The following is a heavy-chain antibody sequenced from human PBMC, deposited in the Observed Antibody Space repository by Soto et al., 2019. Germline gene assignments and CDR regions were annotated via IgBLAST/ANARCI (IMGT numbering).Heavy chain of an antibody. V-gene: IGHV4-28*01. J-gene: IGHJ4*02. CDR3: ARLGGYYQAFDS. D-gene: IGHD3-22*01. CDR2: IYYSGTT. CDR1: GYSISSSNW. Sequence: SETLSLTCAVSGYSISSSNWWGWIRQPPGKGLEWIGYIYYSGTTYYNPSLKSRVTMSVDTSKNQFSLELTSVTAADTAVYYCARLGGYYQAFDSWGQGTLVTVSS.